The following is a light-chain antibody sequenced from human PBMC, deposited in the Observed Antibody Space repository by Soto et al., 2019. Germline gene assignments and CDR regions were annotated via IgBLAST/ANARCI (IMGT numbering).Light chain of an antibody. CDR1: QGISNY. Sequence: DIQMTQSPSSLSASVGDRVTITCRASQGISNYLAWYQQKPGKVPKLLIYAASTLQSGVPSRFSGSGSVTDFTLTISSLKPEDVATYYCQKYNSAPLTFGGGTKVEIK. CDR2: AAS. J-gene: IGKJ4*01. CDR3: QKYNSAPLT. V-gene: IGKV1-27*01.